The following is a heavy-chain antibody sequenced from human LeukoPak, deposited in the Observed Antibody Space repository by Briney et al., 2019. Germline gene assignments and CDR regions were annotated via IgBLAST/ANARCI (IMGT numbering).Heavy chain of an antibody. CDR3: ARDRITVSGVLTFRGRGVDL. D-gene: IGHD3-3*01. CDR1: GFTFTSYF. J-gene: IGHJ5*02. CDR2: INLSGAST. V-gene: IGHV1-46*01. Sequence: ASVKVSCKTSGFTFTSYFMLWVRQAPGQGLEWMGIINLSGASTSYAQRFQGRVTMTRDMSTSTVYMELSSLRSEDTAVYYCARDRITVSGVLTFRGRGVDLWGQGTLVSVSS.